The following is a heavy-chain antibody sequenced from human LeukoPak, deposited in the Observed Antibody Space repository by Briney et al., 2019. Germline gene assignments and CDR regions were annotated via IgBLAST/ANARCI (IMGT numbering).Heavy chain of an antibody. V-gene: IGHV3-43*01. CDR2: VSWDGTT. CDR3: VKDINYESSGSVFDY. J-gene: IGHJ4*02. Sequence: GGSLRLSCAASGFTFEDYTMHWVRQVPGKTLEWVALVSWDGTTYYTDSVKGRFTISRDNSKNSLYLQMDTLRSEDTAFYYCVKDINYESSGSVFDYWGQGTLVIVSS. D-gene: IGHD3-22*01. CDR1: GFTFEDYT.